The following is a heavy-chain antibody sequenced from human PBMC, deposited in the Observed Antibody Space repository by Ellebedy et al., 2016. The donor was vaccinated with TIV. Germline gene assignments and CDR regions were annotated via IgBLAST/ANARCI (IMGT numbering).Heavy chain of an antibody. D-gene: IGHD2-8*01. CDR3: TRDRRDARSEYFQH. CDR2: IRSKAYGGTT. J-gene: IGHJ1*01. V-gene: IGHV3-49*03. Sequence: GGSLRLXCTASGFTFGDYAMSWFRQAPGKGLEWVGFIRSKAYGGTTEYAASVKGRFTISRDDSKSIAYLQMNCLKTEDTAVYYCTRDRRDARSEYFQHWGQGTLVTVSS. CDR1: GFTFGDYA.